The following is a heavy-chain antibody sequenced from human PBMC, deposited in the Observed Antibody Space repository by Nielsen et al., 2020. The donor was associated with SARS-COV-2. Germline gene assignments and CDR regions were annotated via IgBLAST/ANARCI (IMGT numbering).Heavy chain of an antibody. CDR3: ARDSNWKFDY. V-gene: IGHV3-66*01. CDR2: IYTDGDT. CDR1: GLTVSRNY. Sequence: GGFLRLSCAASGLTVSRNYMTWVRQAPGKGLEWVSVIYTDGDTYYADSVKGRFTISRDNSKNTLYLQMNTLRAEDTAVYYCARDSNWKFDYWGQGTLVTVSS. J-gene: IGHJ4*02. D-gene: IGHD1-20*01.